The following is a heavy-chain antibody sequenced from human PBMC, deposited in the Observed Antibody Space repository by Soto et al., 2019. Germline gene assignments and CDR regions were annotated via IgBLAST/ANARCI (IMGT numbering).Heavy chain of an antibody. D-gene: IGHD5-12*01. CDR3: AKDLRRDGYNQGWYFDL. CDR2: ISGSGGST. V-gene: IGHV3-23*01. CDR1: GFTFSSYA. J-gene: IGHJ2*01. Sequence: GGSLRLSCAASGFTFSSYAMSWVRQAPGKGLEWVSAISGSGGSTYYADSVKGRFTISRDNSKNTLYLQMNSLRAEDTAVYYCAKDLRRDGYNQGWYFDLWGRGTLVTVSS.